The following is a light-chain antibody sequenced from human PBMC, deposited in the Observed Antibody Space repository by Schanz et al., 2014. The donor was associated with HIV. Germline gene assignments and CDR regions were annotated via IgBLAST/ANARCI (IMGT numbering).Light chain of an antibody. J-gene: IGKJ2*02. V-gene: IGKV2-30*01. CDR3: MQGTHRPRT. CDR2: MVS. Sequence: DVVMTQSPLSLPVPLGQPVSISCWSSQSLVYSDGNTYLNWFQQRPGRSPRRLIYMVSKRDSGVPDRFSGSGSDTDFTLEISSVEAEDVGVYYCMQGTHRPRTFGQGTKLEIK. CDR1: QSLVYSDGNTY.